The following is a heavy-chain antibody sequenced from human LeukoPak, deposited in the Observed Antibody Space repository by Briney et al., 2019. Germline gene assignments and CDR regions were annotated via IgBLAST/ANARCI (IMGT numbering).Heavy chain of an antibody. CDR3: ERDRGADVLAL. Sequence: PGWALRLSCLASGCRFINYVLHWLRQAPPRELEWVAGTSFDGSNKYYADSLKGRFTISRDNSKNHLFLQLSRLTAAATSLYYCERDRGADVLALWGRETRHTVP. D-gene: IGHD3-16*01. V-gene: IGHV3-30-3*01. CDR1: GCRFINYV. CDR2: TSFDGSNK. J-gene: IGHJ2*01.